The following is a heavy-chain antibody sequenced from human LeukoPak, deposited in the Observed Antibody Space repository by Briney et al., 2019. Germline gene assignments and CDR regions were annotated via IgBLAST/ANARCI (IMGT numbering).Heavy chain of an antibody. V-gene: IGHV3-48*03. J-gene: IGHJ6*04. CDR1: GFILSSYE. D-gene: IGHD3-10*01. Sequence: GGSLRLSCAASGFILSSYEMNWVRQAPGKGLEWLSYISSSGSTIYYADSVKGRFTISRDNAKNSLYLQMNSLRAEDTAVYYCARGVRVLDVWGKGTTVTISS. CDR3: ARGVRVLDV. CDR2: ISSSGSTI.